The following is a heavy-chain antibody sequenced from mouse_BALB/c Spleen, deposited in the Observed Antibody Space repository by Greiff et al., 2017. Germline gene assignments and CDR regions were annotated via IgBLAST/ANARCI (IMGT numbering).Heavy chain of an antibody. CDR3: AIWNLTYYAMDY. D-gene: IGHD1-1*02. V-gene: IGHV1-77*01. J-gene: IGHJ4*01. CDR2: IYPGSGNT. CDR1: GYTFTDYY. Sequence: QGQLQQSGAELARPGASVKLSCKASGYTFTDYYINWVKQRTGQGLEWIGEIYPGSGNTYYNEKFKGKATLTADKSSSTAYMQLSSLTSEDSAVYFCAIWNLTYYAMDYWGQGTSVTVSS.